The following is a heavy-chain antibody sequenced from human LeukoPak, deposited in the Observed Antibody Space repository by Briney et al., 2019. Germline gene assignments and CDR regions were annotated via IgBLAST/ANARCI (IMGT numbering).Heavy chain of an antibody. V-gene: IGHV3-23*01. CDR1: GFTFSSYA. CDR3: AKNYYDSSGYYYFDY. CDR2: ISGSGGST. Sequence: GGSLRLSCAASGFTFSSYAMSWVRQAPGKGLEWVSAISGSGGSTCYADSVKGRFTISRDNSKNTLYLQMNSLRAEDTAVYYCAKNYYDSSGYYYFDYWGQGTLVTVSS. D-gene: IGHD3-22*01. J-gene: IGHJ4*02.